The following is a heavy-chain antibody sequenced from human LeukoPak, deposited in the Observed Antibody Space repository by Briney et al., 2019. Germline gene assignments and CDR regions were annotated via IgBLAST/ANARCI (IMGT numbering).Heavy chain of an antibody. J-gene: IGHJ4*02. CDR2: IRYDGSNK. D-gene: IGHD3-10*01. Sequence: AGGSLRLSCAASGFTFSSYGMHWVRQAPGKGLEWVAFIRYDGSNKYYADSVKGRFTISRDNSKNTLYLQMNSLRAEDTAVYYCAKDALMVRGWADYWGQGTLVTVSS. CDR3: AKDALMVRGWADY. V-gene: IGHV3-30*02. CDR1: GFTFSSYG.